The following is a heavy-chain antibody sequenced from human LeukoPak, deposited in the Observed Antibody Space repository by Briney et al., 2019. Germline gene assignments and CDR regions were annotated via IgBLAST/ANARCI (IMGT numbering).Heavy chain of an antibody. D-gene: IGHD3-10*01. V-gene: IGHV3-23*01. CDR2: ISERGGST. J-gene: IGHJ4*02. CDR3: AKRGIVIRGILVIGYHQEAYHYDY. CDR1: GISLTNYA. Sequence: GGSLRLSCVVSGISLTNYAMTWVRQAPGKGLEWVSYISERGGSTSYADSVKGRFTISRDTSLNTLYLQMTSLRAEDTAVYFCAKRGIVIRGILVIGYHQEAYHYDYWGQGVLVTVTS.